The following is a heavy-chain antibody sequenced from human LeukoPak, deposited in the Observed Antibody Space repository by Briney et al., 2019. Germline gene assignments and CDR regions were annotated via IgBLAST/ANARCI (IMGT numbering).Heavy chain of an antibody. CDR1: GFTFSSYA. V-gene: IGHV3-30-3*01. Sequence: GRSLRLSCAASGFTFSSYAMHGVRQAPGKGLEWVAVISYDGSNKYYADSVKGRFTISRDNSKNTLYLQMNSLRAEDTAVYYCARVASTWYDFQYWGQGTLVIVSS. J-gene: IGHJ1*01. CDR3: ARVASTWYDFQY. D-gene: IGHD6-13*01. CDR2: ISYDGSNK.